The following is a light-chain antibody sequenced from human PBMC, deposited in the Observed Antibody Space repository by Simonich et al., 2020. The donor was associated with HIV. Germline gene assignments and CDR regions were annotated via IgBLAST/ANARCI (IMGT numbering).Light chain of an antibody. CDR1: QGLSNF. V-gene: IGKV1-39*01. CDR3: QQSYRTPLT. Sequence: DIQMTQSPSSLSASVGDRVTIDCRASQGLSNFLAWYQQKPGTAPKVLLYTASSLQSGVPSRFSGSGSGTDFTLTISSLQPEDFATYYCQQSYRTPLTFGGGTKVEIK. J-gene: IGKJ4*01. CDR2: TAS.